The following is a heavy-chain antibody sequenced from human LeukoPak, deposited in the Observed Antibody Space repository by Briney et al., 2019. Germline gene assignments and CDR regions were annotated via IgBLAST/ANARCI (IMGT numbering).Heavy chain of an antibody. D-gene: IGHD3-10*01. CDR1: GGSISSGDYY. Sequence: SQTLSLTCTVSGGSISSGDYYWSWIRQPPGKGLEWIGYIYYSGSTYYNPSLKSRVTISVDTSKNQFSLKLSSVTAADTAVYYWARVPTVRGVILFDPWGQGTLVTVSS. V-gene: IGHV4-30-4*01. J-gene: IGHJ5*02. CDR3: ARVPTVRGVILFDP. CDR2: IYYSGST.